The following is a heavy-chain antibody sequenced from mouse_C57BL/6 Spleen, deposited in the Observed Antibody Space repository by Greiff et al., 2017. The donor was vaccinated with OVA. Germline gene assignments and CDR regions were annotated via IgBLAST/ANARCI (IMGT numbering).Heavy chain of an antibody. V-gene: IGHV2-2*01. J-gene: IGHJ4*01. CDR3: ARKGPITTVDAMDY. D-gene: IGHD1-1*01. Sequence: VQLKESGPGLVQPSQSLSITCTVSGFSLTSYGVHWVRQSPGKGLEWLGVIWSGGSTDYNAAFISRLSISKDNSKSQVFFKMNSLQADDTAIYYCARKGPITTVDAMDYWGQGTSVTVSS. CDR2: IWSGGST. CDR1: GFSLTSYG.